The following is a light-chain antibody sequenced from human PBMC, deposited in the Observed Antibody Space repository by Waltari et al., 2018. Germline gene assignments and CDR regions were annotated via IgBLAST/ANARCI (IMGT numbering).Light chain of an antibody. CDR3: LQYNGEPRT. CDR1: QNINTW. CDR2: KAS. V-gene: IGKV1-5*03. Sequence: DIQMTQSPSTLSASVGDRVTITCRASQNINTWLAWHQQKPGKAPKLLIYKASTLESGVPSRFSGSGSGTEYTLTISSLQPYDFATYYCLQYNGEPRTFGQGTKVEVK. J-gene: IGKJ1*01.